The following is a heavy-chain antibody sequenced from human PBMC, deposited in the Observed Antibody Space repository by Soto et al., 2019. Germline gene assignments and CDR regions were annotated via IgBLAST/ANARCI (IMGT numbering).Heavy chain of an antibody. J-gene: IGHJ4*02. CDR1: GFNFSDYA. Sequence: GGSLRLSCEPSGFNFSDYAMSWVRQAPGKGLEWVSSITNHGATTNYADSVKGRFTISRDNSRNTLYLQMNSLRAEDTALYYCAKDWPGTRTTGLDWWGQGTLVTISS. D-gene: IGHD1-1*01. V-gene: IGHV3-23*01. CDR2: ITNHGATT. CDR3: AKDWPGTRTTGLDW.